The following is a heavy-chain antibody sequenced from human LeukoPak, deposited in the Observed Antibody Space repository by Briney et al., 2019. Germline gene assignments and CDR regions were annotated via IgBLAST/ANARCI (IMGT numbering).Heavy chain of an antibody. Sequence: GASVTVSCKASGGTFSSYAISWVRQAPGQGLEWVGGIIPIFGTANYAQKFQGRVTITADESTSTAYMELSSLRSEDTAVYYCGGSFYDYVWGSYREIDYWGQGTLVTVSS. CDR3: GGSFYDYVWGSYREIDY. D-gene: IGHD3-16*02. CDR2: IIPIFGTA. J-gene: IGHJ4*02. V-gene: IGHV1-69*13. CDR1: GGTFSSYA.